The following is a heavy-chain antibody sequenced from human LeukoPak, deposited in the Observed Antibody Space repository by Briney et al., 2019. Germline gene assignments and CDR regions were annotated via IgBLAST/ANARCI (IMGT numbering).Heavy chain of an antibody. V-gene: IGHV4-30-4*07. D-gene: IGHD3-16*01. Sequence: SETLSLTCAVSGGSISTGGYSWSWIRQPPGKTLEWIGYIYDSGRAYYNPSPKSRVTISMDTSSNHFSLKLRSVTAADTAVYYCVRDIYDDNNWGQGTLVTVSS. J-gene: IGHJ4*02. CDR3: VRDIYDDNN. CDR2: IYDSGRA. CDR1: GGSISTGGYS.